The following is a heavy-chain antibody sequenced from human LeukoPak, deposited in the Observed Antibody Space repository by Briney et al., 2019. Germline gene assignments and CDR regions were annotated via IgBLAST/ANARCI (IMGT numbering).Heavy chain of an antibody. CDR2: IYYSGST. J-gene: IGHJ4*02. V-gene: IGHV4-59*01. D-gene: IGHD1-26*01. CDR1: GGSISSFY. Sequence: SETLSLTCTVSGGSISSFYWGWIRQPPGKGLEWIGYIYYSGSTNYNPSLKSRVTISVDTSKNQFSLKLSSVTAADTAVYYCARVDSEWFDYWGQGTLVTVSS. CDR3: ARVDSEWFDY.